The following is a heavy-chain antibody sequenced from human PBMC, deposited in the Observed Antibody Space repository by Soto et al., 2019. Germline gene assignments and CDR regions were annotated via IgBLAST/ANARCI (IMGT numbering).Heavy chain of an antibody. CDR2: INPNNGDT. V-gene: IGHV1-2*02. CDR3: ARGITLPTPLDY. D-gene: IGHD1-20*01. CDR1: GYTFTGYY. J-gene: IGHJ4*02. Sequence: ALVKVSCKASGYTFTGYYMHWVRQAPGQGLEWMGWINPNNGDTNYAQKFQGRVTITRDTSTSTAYMELSRLRSEDTAVYYCARGITLPTPLDYWGQGTLVTV.